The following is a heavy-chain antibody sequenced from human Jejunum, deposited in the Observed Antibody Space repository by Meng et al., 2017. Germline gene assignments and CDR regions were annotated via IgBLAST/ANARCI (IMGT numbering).Heavy chain of an antibody. D-gene: IGHD2-15*01. Sequence: QITLKESGPTLVKPTQTLTLTCSFSGFSLSTSGVGGGWIRQSTGKALEWLAVIYWDNDKRYSPSLKNRLTIDKDTSKNEVVLTMTNMDPVDTATYYCAHRRISGSPWDGGDFDYWGQGTLVTVSS. CDR2: IYWDNDK. CDR1: GFSLSTSGVG. CDR3: AHRRISGSPWDGGDFDY. J-gene: IGHJ4*02. V-gene: IGHV2-5*02.